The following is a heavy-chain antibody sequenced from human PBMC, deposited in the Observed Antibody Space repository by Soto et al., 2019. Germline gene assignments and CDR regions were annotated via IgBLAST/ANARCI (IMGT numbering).Heavy chain of an antibody. Sequence: SVKVSCKASGYTFTSYGISWVRQAPGQGLEWMGWISAYNGNTNYAQKLQGRVTMTTDTSTSTAYMELRSLRSDDTAVYYCARDVDDFWSGYYSYYYYGMDVWGQGTTVTVS. CDR2: ISAYNGNT. J-gene: IGHJ6*02. V-gene: IGHV1-18*04. CDR1: GYTFTSYG. CDR3: ARDVDDFWSGYYSYYYYGMDV. D-gene: IGHD3-3*01.